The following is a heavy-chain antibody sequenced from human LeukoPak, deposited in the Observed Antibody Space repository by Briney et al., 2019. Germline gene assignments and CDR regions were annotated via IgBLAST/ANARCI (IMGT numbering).Heavy chain of an antibody. J-gene: IGHJ5*02. D-gene: IGHD1-26*01. V-gene: IGHV4-4*02. Sequence: SETLSLTCAVSGGSISSSNWWSWVRQPPGKGLEWIGEIYHSGSTNYNPSLKSRVTISVDTSKNQFSLKLSSVTAADTAVYYCARDLNLGSSPYVTPYNWFDPWGQGTLVTVSS. CDR2: IYHSGST. CDR1: GGSISSSNW. CDR3: ARDLNLGSSPYVTPYNWFDP.